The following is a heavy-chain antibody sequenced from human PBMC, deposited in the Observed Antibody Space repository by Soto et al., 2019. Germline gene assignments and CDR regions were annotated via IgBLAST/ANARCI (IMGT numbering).Heavy chain of an antibody. CDR1: GFTFSSYE. J-gene: IGHJ6*02. Sequence: XGSLKLSCAASGFTFSSYEINWVRQAPGKGLEWVSYITSSGRTIYYADSVKGRFTISRDNTKNSLYLQMNSLRAEDTAVYYCAREGYSSGTRYYYGMDVWGQGTTVTVSS. CDR3: AREGYSSGTRYYYGMDV. V-gene: IGHV3-48*03. D-gene: IGHD6-19*01. CDR2: ITSSGRTI.